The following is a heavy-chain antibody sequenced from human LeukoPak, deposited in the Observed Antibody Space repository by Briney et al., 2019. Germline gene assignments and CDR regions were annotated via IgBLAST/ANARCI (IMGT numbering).Heavy chain of an antibody. J-gene: IGHJ4*02. D-gene: IGHD6-19*01. CDR1: GFTFSSYS. CDR2: ISSSSSYI. Sequence: GGSLRLSCAASGFTFSSYSMTWVRQAPGKGLEWVSSISSSSSYIYYADSVKGRFTISRDNAKNSLYLQMNSLRAEDTAVYYCAGRARGYSSGWYYFDYWGQGTLVTVSS. V-gene: IGHV3-21*01. CDR3: AGRARGYSSGWYYFDY.